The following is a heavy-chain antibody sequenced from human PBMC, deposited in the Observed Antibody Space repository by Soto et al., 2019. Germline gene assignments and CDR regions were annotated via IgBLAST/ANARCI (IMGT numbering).Heavy chain of an antibody. D-gene: IGHD6-6*01. CDR3: ARDPTYSSSSGNYYYYMDV. J-gene: IGHJ6*03. Sequence: GGSLRLSCAASGFTFSSSAVTWVRQAPGKGLEWVSSISDSGGSRYYADSVKGRFTISRDNSRNTLYLQMNSLRAEDTAVYYCARDPTYSSSSGNYYYYMDVWGKGTTVTVSS. V-gene: IGHV3-23*01. CDR2: ISDSGGSR. CDR1: GFTFSSSA.